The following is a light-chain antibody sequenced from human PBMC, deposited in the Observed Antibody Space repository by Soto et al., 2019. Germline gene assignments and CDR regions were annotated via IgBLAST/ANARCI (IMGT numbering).Light chain of an antibody. CDR2: GTS. Sequence: EVVLTQSPGTLSLSPGERATLSCRTSRSISSSYLAWYQQKPGQPPRHLIYGTSNRANGIPDWFSGSGSGTDFTLTITRLEPEDFAVYYCQHYATSPRTFGQGTKVEVK. CDR1: RSISSSY. CDR3: QHYATSPRT. V-gene: IGKV3-20*01. J-gene: IGKJ1*01.